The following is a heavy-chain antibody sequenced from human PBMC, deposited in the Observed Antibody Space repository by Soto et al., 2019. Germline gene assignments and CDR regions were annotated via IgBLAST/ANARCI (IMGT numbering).Heavy chain of an antibody. CDR2: IYHSGST. CDR3: ARIVVVTATFDY. Sequence: SETLSLTCAVSGYSISSGYYCGCIRQPPGKGLEWIGSIYHSGSTYYNPSLKSRVTISVDTSKNQFSLKLSSVTAADTAVYYCARIVVVTATFDYWGQGTLVTVSS. V-gene: IGHV4-38-2*01. J-gene: IGHJ4*02. D-gene: IGHD2-21*02. CDR1: GYSISSGYY.